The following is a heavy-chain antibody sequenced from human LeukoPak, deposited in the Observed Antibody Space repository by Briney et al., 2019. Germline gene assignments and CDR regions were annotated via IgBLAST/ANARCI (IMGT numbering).Heavy chain of an antibody. J-gene: IGHJ6*03. CDR1: GFTFSSYS. CDR2: ISSSSSYI. V-gene: IGHV3-21*01. D-gene: IGHD1-26*01. CDR3: ARHWSGSYFHYYYYMDV. Sequence: PGGSLRLSCAASGFTFSSYSMNWVRQAPGKRLEWVSSISSSSSYIYYADSVKGRFTISRDNAKNSLYLQMNSLRAEDTDVYYCARHWSGSYFHYYYYMDVWGKGTTVTVSS.